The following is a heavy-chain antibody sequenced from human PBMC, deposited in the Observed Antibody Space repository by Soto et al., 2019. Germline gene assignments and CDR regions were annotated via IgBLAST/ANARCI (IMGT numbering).Heavy chain of an antibody. Sequence: PSETLCLTCTVSCGSISSSSYYCCGIGHPPGNGRECIGSIYYSGSTYYNPSLKSRVTISVDTSKNQFSLKLSSVTAADTAVYYCARPRIQDTANSYYYGMDVWGQGTTVT. V-gene: IGHV4-39*01. D-gene: IGHD5-18*01. CDR1: CGSISSSSYY. J-gene: IGHJ6*02. CDR2: IYYSGST. CDR3: ARPRIQDTANSYYYGMDV.